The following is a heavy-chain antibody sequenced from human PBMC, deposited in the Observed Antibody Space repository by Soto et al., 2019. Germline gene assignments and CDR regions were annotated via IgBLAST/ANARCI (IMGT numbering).Heavy chain of an antibody. CDR1: GGPTSGGGSF. Sequence: QTLSWPSTVSGGPTSGGGSFRSWFRQHPGKGLEWIGYIYYSGSTYYNPSLKSRVTISVDTSKNQFSLKLSSVTAADTAVYYCARDPSGDAFDIWGQGTMVTVSS. V-gene: IGHV4-31*02. CDR3: ARDPSGDAFDI. J-gene: IGHJ3*02. CDR2: IYYSGST.